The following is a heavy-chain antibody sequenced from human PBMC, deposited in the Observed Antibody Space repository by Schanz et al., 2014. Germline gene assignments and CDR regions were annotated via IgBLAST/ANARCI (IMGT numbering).Heavy chain of an antibody. CDR1: GFTFSIYA. CDR2: ISHDGYST. V-gene: IGHV3-64*04. Sequence: VQLVESGGGLVQPGGSLRLSCSASGFTFSIYAMHWVRQAPGKGLEYVSAISHDGYSTYYADSVKGRFTISRDNSKNTLFLQMNSLRVEDSAIYYCAKDISDTSGKDDYWGQGTLVTVSS. CDR3: AKDISDTSGKDDY. J-gene: IGHJ4*02. D-gene: IGHD3-22*01.